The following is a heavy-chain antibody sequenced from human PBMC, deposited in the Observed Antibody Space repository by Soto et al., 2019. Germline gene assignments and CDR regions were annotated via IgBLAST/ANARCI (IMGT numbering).Heavy chain of an antibody. CDR1: GFTFSTYA. J-gene: IGHJ4*02. CDR2: ISVSGDST. Sequence: GGSLRLSCAASGFTFSTYAMSWVRQAPGKGLEWVSTISVSGDSTYSADSVKGRFAVSRDNSKNTVYLQMNSLRAEDTAIYYCATRHLPYCSGGTCNPFDFWGQGTLVTVSS. V-gene: IGHV3-23*01. CDR3: ATRHLPYCSGGTCNPFDF. D-gene: IGHD2-15*01.